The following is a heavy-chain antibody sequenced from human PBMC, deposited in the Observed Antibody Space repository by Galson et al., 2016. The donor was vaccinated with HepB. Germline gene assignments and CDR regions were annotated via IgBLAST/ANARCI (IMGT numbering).Heavy chain of an antibody. CDR3: AQDPPYDRTGYPADY. CDR1: GGTFSSYG. Sequence: KVSCKASGGTFSSYGTAWVRHAPGHGLARFGRIVPAVSTTICAQNLQGSVTIAADTSTSTVYMEVDSLKAEDTAVYYCAQDPPYDRTGYPADYWGQGTLVTVSS. J-gene: IGHJ4*02. V-gene: IGHV1-69*04. D-gene: IGHD3/OR15-3a*01. CDR2: IVPAVSTT.